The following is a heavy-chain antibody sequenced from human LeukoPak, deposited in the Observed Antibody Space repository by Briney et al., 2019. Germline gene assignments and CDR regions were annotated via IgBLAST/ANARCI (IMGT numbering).Heavy chain of an antibody. Sequence: RISCKGSGYSFTSYWISWVRQAPGQGLEWMGGIIPIFGTANYAQKFQGRVTITADESTSTAYMELSSLRSEDTAVYYCARSRIVGATVLPFDYWGQGTLVTVSS. CDR3: ARSRIVGATVLPFDY. J-gene: IGHJ4*02. D-gene: IGHD1-26*01. CDR2: IIPIFGTA. CDR1: GYSFTSYW. V-gene: IGHV1-69*01.